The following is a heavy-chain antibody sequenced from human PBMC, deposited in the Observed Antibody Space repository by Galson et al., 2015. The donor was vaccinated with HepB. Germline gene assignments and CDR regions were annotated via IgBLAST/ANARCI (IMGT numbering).Heavy chain of an antibody. CDR1: GLSVFSSGAS. Sequence: PALVKPTQTLTLTCTLSGLSVFSSGASVGWIRQPPGKAPEWLAVVYWDDDKRYNPSLESRLTITKDTSKKQVVLVMTDVEPVDTATYYCAHTLITGVAMDWGQGTLVTVSA. J-gene: IGHJ4*02. D-gene: IGHD3-3*01. CDR2: VYWDDDK. CDR3: AHTLITGVAMD. V-gene: IGHV2-5*02.